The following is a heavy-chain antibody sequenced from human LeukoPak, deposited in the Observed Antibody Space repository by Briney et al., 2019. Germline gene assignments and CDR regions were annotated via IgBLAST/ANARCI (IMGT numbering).Heavy chain of an antibody. CDR2: IYYSGST. CDR3: ARYYGSGRLWYFDL. V-gene: IGHV4-39*07. J-gene: IGHJ2*01. CDR1: GGSISSSSYY. D-gene: IGHD3-10*01. Sequence: PSETLSLTCTVSGGSISSSSYYWGWIRQPPGKGLEWIGSIYYSGSTYYNPSLKSRVTISVDTSKNQFSLKLSSVTAADTAAYYCARYYGSGRLWYFDLWGRGTLVTVSS.